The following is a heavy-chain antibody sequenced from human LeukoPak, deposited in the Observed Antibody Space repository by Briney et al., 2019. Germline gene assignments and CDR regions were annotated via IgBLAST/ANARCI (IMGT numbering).Heavy chain of an antibody. J-gene: IGHJ3*01. CDR2: IKSKSDGGTT. CDR3: AHGLWHYDAFDV. Sequence: GASLRLSCAASGFTFSSYAMSWVRQAPGKGLEWVGRIKSKSDGGTTDYAAPVKGRFTISRDDPKITLYLQMNSLKTEDTAVYYCAHGLWHYDAFDVWGQGTMVTVSS. D-gene: IGHD3-10*01. CDR1: GFTFSSYA. V-gene: IGHV3-15*01.